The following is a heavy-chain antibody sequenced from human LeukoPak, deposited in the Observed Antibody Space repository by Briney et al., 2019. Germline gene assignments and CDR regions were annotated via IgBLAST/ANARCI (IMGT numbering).Heavy chain of an antibody. CDR2: IWYDGSNK. CDR3: ARGLNGRDGYAPDFDY. Sequence: GGSLRLSCAASGFTFSSYGMHWVRQAPGKGLEWVAVIWYDGSNKYYADSVKGRFTISRDNSKNTLYLQMNSLRAEDTAVYYCARGLNGRDGYAPDFDYWGQGTLVTVSS. CDR1: GFTFSSYG. D-gene: IGHD5-24*01. V-gene: IGHV3-33*01. J-gene: IGHJ4*02.